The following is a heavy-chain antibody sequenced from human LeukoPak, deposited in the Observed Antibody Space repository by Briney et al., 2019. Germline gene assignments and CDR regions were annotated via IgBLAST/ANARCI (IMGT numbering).Heavy chain of an antibody. CDR1: GYTFTDSY. Sequence: ASVKVSCKASGYTFTDSYIHWVRQAPGQGLEWIGWINPNSGTNCAQKFQGRVTMTRDTSIKTAYMDLSRLTSDDTAIYYCARGLRGSGIDPWGQGTLVIVSS. V-gene: IGHV1-2*02. CDR2: INPNSGT. J-gene: IGHJ5*02. CDR3: ARGLRGSGIDP.